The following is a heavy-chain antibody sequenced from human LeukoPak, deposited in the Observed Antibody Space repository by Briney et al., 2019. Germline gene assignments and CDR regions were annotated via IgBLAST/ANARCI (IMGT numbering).Heavy chain of an antibody. Sequence: SETLSLTCTVSGGSISSYYWSWIRQPPGKGLEWIGYIYYSGSTKYNPSLKSRVTISVDTSKNQFSLKLSSVTAADTAVYYCARVRYYYDSSGYYPRELDYWGQGTLVTVSS. CDR2: IYYSGST. D-gene: IGHD3-22*01. J-gene: IGHJ4*02. CDR1: GGSISSYY. V-gene: IGHV4-59*01. CDR3: ARVRYYYDSSGYYPRELDY.